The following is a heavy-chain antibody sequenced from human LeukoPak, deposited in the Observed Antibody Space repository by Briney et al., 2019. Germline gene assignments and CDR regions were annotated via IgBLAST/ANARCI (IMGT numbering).Heavy chain of an antibody. CDR1: GFTFSSYA. V-gene: IGHV3-23*01. D-gene: IGHD3-10*01. J-gene: IGHJ4*02. CDR2: ISGGGGST. Sequence: PGGPLRLSCAASGFTFSSYAMSWVRQAPGKGLEWVSSISGGGGSTYYVDSVKGRFTISRDNSKNTLNLQMNSLRAEDTAVYYCRRGSGSYLWGQGTLVTVSS. CDR3: RRGSGSYL.